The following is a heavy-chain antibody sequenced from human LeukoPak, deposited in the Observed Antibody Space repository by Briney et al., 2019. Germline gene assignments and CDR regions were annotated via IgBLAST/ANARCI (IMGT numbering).Heavy chain of an antibody. J-gene: IGHJ6*02. CDR3: AKKYYDILTGYYVQYSAMDV. CDR1: GFTFSSYA. Sequence: GGSLRLSCSASGFTFSSYAMSWVPQAPGKGLEWVSAISGSADKTYYADSVKRRFTISRNNSKHTLYLQINSLRAEDTAVYYCAKKYYDILTGYYVQYSAMDVWGQGTTVTVSS. CDR2: ISGSADKT. D-gene: IGHD3-9*01. V-gene: IGHV3-23*01.